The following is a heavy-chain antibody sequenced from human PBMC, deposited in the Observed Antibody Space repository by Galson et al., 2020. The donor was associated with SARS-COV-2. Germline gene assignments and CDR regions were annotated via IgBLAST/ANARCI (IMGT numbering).Heavy chain of an antibody. Sequence: ASVQVSCKASGYKFTDYYMHWVRQAPGQGLEWMGWNNTHSGGAVSAQTFRGSLTLTTDTSITTAYLQLSSLSTDEKAAYYCERGYYGDKVDLWGQGTLVAVSS. J-gene: IGHJ5*02. CDR1: GYKFTDYY. V-gene: IGHV1-2*02. CDR2: NNTHSGGA. CDR3: ERGYYGDKVDL. D-gene: IGHD3-10*01.